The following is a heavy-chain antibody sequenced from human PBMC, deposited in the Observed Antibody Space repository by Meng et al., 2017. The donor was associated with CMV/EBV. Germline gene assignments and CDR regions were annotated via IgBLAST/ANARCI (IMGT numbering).Heavy chain of an antibody. CDR1: GYSFIGHY. D-gene: IGHD2-2*03. V-gene: IGHV1-2*06. CDR3: TRSWIDSFTPDFDY. Sequence: QVQLVQSGSVVKKPGASVKVSCKASGYSFIGHYIHWVRQAPGQGLEWMGRINPNSAGTNYVEKFQGRVTMTRDTSNNIVYMELTRLTSDDTAVYYCTRSWIDSFTPDFDYWGQGTLVTVSS. J-gene: IGHJ4*02. CDR2: INPNSAGT.